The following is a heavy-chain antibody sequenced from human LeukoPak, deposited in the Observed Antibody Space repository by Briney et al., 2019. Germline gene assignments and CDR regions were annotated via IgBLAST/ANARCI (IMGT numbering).Heavy chain of an antibody. V-gene: IGHV1-8*03. J-gene: IGHJ4*02. CDR2: MNPNSDNT. D-gene: IGHD6-13*01. CDR1: GYTFTSYD. CDR3: TRGRGSSSWYSFDY. Sequence: GASVKVSCKASGYTFTSYDINWVRQAPGQGLEWMGWMNPNSDNTGYAQKFQGRVSFTRHTSISTAYMELYGLRSEDTAVYYCTRGRGSSSWYSFDYWGQGTLVTVSS.